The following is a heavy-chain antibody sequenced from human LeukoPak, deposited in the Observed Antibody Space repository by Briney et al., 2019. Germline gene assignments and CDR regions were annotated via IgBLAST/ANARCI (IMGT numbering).Heavy chain of an antibody. V-gene: IGHV3-74*01. J-gene: IGHJ4*01. D-gene: IGHD1-26*01. CDR1: GFSFSSYW. CDR2: INSDGSST. Sequence: RGSLRHSCAPSGFSFSSYWMCWVRPAPEEGLVWVSRINSDGSSTSYADSVKGRFTISRDNAKNTLYLQMNSLRAERTSVYYCARSGSYLGDYWGQGTLGTVSS. CDR3: ARSGSYLGDY.